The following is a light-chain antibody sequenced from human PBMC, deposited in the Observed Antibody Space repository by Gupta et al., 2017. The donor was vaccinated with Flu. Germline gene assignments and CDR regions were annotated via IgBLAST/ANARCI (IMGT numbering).Light chain of an antibody. CDR1: SSNIGSNT. V-gene: IGLV1-44*01. CDR2: SNN. Sequence: QSVLTQPPSASGHPGPRVTISCSGSSSNIGSNTVNWYQQLPGTAPKLLIYSNNQRPSGVPDRFSGSKSGTSASLAISGLQSEDEADYYCAAWDDSLNGVFGGGTKLTVL. CDR3: AAWDDSLNGV. J-gene: IGLJ3*02.